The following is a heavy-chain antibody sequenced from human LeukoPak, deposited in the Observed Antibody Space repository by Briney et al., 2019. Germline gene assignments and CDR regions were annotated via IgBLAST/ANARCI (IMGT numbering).Heavy chain of an antibody. CDR2: ISWNSGSI. V-gene: IGHV3-9*01. Sequence: SLRLSCAASGFTFDDYAMHWVRQGPGKGLEWVSGISWNSGSIGYADSVKGRFTISRDNAKNSLYLQMNSLRAEDTAVYYCARDPPGAHFDYWGQGTLVTVSS. D-gene: IGHD7-27*01. J-gene: IGHJ4*02. CDR3: ARDPPGAHFDY. CDR1: GFTFDDYA.